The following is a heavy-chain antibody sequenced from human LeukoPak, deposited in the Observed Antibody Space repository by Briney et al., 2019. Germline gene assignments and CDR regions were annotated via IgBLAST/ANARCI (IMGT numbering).Heavy chain of an antibody. CDR1: GYSISRGYY. Sequence: SETLSLTCTVSGYSISRGYYWGWIRQPPGKGLEWIGSIYHSGSTYYNPSLKSRVTISVDTSKNQFSLKLSSVTAADTAVYYCARSSQMIFDDWGQGTLVTVSS. D-gene: IGHD3-22*01. V-gene: IGHV4-38-2*02. CDR3: ARSSQMIFDD. CDR2: IYHSGST. J-gene: IGHJ4*02.